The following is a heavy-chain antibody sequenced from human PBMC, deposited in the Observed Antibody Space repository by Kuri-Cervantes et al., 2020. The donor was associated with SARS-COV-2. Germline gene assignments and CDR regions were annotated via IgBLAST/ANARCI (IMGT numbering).Heavy chain of an antibody. Sequence: SCAVSGDSIIGGGYSWNWIRQPPGKDLEWLGYIYHDGSTYYNPSLKSRVTISVDTSKNQFSLKLSSVTAADTAVYYCARLIVSVTIFGVVNPWGPGDYWGQGTLVTVSS. CDR3: ARLIVSVTIFGVVNPWGPGDY. V-gene: IGHV4-30-2*03. D-gene: IGHD3-3*01. CDR1: GDSIIGGGYS. CDR2: IYHDGST. J-gene: IGHJ4*02.